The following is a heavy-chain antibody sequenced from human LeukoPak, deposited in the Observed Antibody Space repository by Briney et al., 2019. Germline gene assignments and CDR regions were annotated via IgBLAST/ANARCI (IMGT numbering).Heavy chain of an antibody. V-gene: IGHV3-23*01. CDR1: GFTFSSYA. D-gene: IGHD2-15*01. Sequence: QPGGSLRLSCAASGFTFSSYAMSWVRQAPGKGLEWVSAISGSGGSTYYADSVKGRFTISRDNSKNTLYLQMNSLRAEDTAVYYCAKDVLGYCSGGSDYWGQGTLVTVSS. J-gene: IGHJ4*02. CDR2: ISGSGGST. CDR3: AKDVLGYCSGGSDY.